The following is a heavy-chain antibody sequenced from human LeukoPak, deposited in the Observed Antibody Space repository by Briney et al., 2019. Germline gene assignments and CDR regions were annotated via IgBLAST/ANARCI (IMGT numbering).Heavy chain of an antibody. V-gene: IGHV4-39*01. J-gene: IGHJ5*02. D-gene: IGHD2-2*01. CDR1: GGSVGSSTYY. CDR3: ARLGFCTSTSCP. Sequence: SETLSLTCTVSGGSVGSSTYYWGWIRQPPGKGLEWIASTAYSGSTYNPSLKSRVTISVDTSKNQFSLKLSSVTAADTAVYYCARLGFCTSTSCPWGQGALVTVSS. CDR2: TAYSGST.